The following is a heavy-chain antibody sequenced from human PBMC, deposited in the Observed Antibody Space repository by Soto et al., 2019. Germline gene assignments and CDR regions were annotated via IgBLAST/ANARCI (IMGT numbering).Heavy chain of an antibody. CDR2: IHSDGSST. CDR3: ARGERGAFDL. V-gene: IGHV3-74*01. J-gene: IGHJ3*01. Sequence: GGSLRLSCAASGFTFSYYWMHWVRQAPGQGLVWVSRIHSDGSSTTYADSVKGRFTISRDNAKNTLYLQMNSLRAEDTAVYYCARGERGAFDLLGKGKMVTVSS. CDR1: GFTFSYYW. D-gene: IGHD2-21*01.